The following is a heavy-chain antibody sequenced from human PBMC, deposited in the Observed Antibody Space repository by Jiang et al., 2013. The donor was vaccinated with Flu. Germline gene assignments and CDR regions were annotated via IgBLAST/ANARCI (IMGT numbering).Heavy chain of an antibody. CDR3: ASVRTIAAAGMRRWSFFDY. V-gene: IGHV4-4*02. J-gene: IGHJ4*02. Sequence: GSGLVKPSETLSLTCAVSGGSISSSNWWSWVRQPPGKGLEWIGEIYHSGSTNYNPSLKSRVTISVDKSKNQFSLKLSSVTAADTAVYYCASVRTIAAAGMRRWSFFDYWGQGTLVTVSS. CDR1: GGSISSSNW. D-gene: IGHD6-13*01. CDR2: IYHSGST.